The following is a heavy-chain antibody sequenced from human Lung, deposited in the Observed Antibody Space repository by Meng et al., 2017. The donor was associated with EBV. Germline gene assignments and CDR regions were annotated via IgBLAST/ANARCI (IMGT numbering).Heavy chain of an antibody. V-gene: IGHV3-21*02. D-gene: IGHD1-7*01. Sequence: VQCGGVGGGPVKAGESLRPACAASGFNFSNYNMNWVRQAPGKGLEWVSSISSCNSYIYYADSVKGRFTISRDNAKNSLSLQMNSLRAEDTAVYYCARLSGTGWFDPWGQGTLVTVSS. J-gene: IGHJ5*02. CDR2: ISSCNSYI. CDR3: ARLSGTGWFDP. CDR1: GFNFSNYN.